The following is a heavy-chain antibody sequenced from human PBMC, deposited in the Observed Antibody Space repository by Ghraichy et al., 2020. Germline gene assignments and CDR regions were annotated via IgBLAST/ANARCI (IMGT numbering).Heavy chain of an antibody. V-gene: IGHV3-30*02. J-gene: IGHJ6*03. D-gene: IGHD3-3*01. CDR2: IRYDGSNK. CDR1: GFTFSSYG. CDR3: AKELLRSGYYAYYYYMDV. Sequence: GGSLRLSCAASGFTFSSYGMHWVRQAPGKGLEWVAFIRYDGSNKYYADSVKGRFTISRDSSKNTLYLQMNSLRAEDTAVYYCAKELLRSGYYAYYYYMDVWGKGTTVTVSS.